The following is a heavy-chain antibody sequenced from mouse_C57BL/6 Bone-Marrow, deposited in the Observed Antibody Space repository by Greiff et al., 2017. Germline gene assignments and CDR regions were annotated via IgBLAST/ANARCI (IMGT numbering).Heavy chain of an antibody. J-gene: IGHJ1*03. Sequence: QVQLQQPGAELVKPGASVKMSCKASGYTFTSYWITWVKQRPGQGLEWIGDIYPGSGSTNYNEKFKSKATLTVATSSSTAYMHLSSLTSEDSAVYYCASPDYSNYWYCDGWGTGTTVTVSS. D-gene: IGHD2-5*01. CDR3: ASPDYSNYWYCDG. CDR2: IYPGSGST. CDR1: GYTFTSYW. V-gene: IGHV1-55*01.